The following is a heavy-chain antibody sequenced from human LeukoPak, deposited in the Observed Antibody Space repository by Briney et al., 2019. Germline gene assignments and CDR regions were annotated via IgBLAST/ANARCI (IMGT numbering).Heavy chain of an antibody. Sequence: GGSLRLSCAASGFIFDDYAMHWVRQAPGKGLEWVSGISWNSGNIGYVDSVKGRFTISRDNVKNSLYLQMNSLRAEDTALYYCAKGVGYDFWSGYYDYWGQGTLVTVSS. CDR2: ISWNSGNI. J-gene: IGHJ4*02. V-gene: IGHV3-9*01. CDR3: AKGVGYDFWSGYYDY. D-gene: IGHD3-3*01. CDR1: GFIFDDYA.